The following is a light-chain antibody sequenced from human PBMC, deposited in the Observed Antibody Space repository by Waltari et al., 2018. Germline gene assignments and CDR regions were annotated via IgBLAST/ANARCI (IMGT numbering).Light chain of an antibody. CDR3: CSYAGSSTYV. J-gene: IGLJ1*01. CDR1: SSDVGSYNL. Sequence: QSALTQPASVSGSPGQSITIPCTGTSSDVGSYNLVSWYQHHPGKAPKLVIYEGTKRPSGVSNRFSGSKSGNTASLTISGLQAEDEADYYCCSYAGSSTYVFGTGTKVTVL. CDR2: EGT. V-gene: IGLV2-23*01.